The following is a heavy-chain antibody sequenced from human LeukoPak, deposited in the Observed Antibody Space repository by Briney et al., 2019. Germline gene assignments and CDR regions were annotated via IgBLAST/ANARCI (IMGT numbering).Heavy chain of an antibody. D-gene: IGHD2-2*03. CDR1: GFSFINYA. Sequence: GGSLRLSCAASGFSFINYAMSWVRQAQARGPEWLSSMKDGGKKLSAGSVKGRFTLSRDDSRNTVYLQLNNLRVEDTAIYYCARASWISTADAACWGQGTQVTVSS. CDR3: ARASWISTADAAC. CDR2: MKDGGKK. J-gene: IGHJ4*02. V-gene: IGHV3-23*01.